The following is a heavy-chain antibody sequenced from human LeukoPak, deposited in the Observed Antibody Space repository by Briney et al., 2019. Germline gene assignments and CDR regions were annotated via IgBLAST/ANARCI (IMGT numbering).Heavy chain of an antibody. D-gene: IGHD3-22*01. V-gene: IGHV4-31*11. CDR3: AKSGDSSGYTPFDY. CDR2: IYYSGST. J-gene: IGHJ4*02. Sequence: SQTLSLTCAVSGGSISSGGYSWSWIRQPPGKGLEWIGYIYYSGSTYYNPSLKSRVTISVDTSKNQFSLKLSSVTAADTAVYYCAKSGDSSGYTPFDYWGQGTLVTVSS. CDR1: GGSISSGGYS.